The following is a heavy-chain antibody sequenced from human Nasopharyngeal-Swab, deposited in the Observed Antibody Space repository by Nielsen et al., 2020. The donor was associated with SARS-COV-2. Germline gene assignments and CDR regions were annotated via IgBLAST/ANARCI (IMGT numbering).Heavy chain of an antibody. CDR3: AREISGGSSHDAFDV. D-gene: IGHD2-15*01. J-gene: IGHJ3*01. CDR2: IYQSGST. V-gene: IGHV4-30-2*01. Sequence: SRQPPGKGLEWIGYIYQSGSTDYNPSLKRRVTISIDSSKNQFSLKLISVTAADTAVYYCAREISGGSSHDAFDVWGQGTMVTVSS.